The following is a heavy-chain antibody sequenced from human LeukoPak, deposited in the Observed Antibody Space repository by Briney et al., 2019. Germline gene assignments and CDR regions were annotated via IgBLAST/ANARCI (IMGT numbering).Heavy chain of an antibody. CDR1: GGTFSSYA. CDR2: IIPILGIA. CDR3: ARSSVVAANWFDP. J-gene: IGHJ5*02. V-gene: IGHV1-69*04. D-gene: IGHD2-15*01. Sequence: GASVKVSCKASGGTFSSYAISWVRQAPGQVLEWMGRIIPILGIANYAQKFQGRVTITADKSTSTAYMELSSLRSEDTAVYYCARSSVVAANWFDPWGQGTLVTVSS.